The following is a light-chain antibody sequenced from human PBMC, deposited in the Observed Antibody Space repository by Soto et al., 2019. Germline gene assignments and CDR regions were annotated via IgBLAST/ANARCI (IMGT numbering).Light chain of an antibody. CDR3: SSYAGSNTYV. Sequence: QSVLTQPPSASGSPGQSVTISCTGTSSDVGAYNYVSWYQQHPGKGPKLMIYEVSKRPSGVPDRFSGSKSGNTASLTVSGLQAEDETDYYCSSYAGSNTYVFGTGTKLTV. J-gene: IGLJ1*01. V-gene: IGLV2-8*01. CDR1: SSDVGAYNY. CDR2: EVS.